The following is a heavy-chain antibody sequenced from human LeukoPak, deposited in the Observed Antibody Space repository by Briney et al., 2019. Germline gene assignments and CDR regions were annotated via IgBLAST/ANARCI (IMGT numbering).Heavy chain of an antibody. Sequence: GGSLRLSCASSGFMFSSYWISWGRQAPGKGLGGVANIKEDGSEKYSVDSVKGRFTISRYNATNSLFLQMNSLRDEATAVYYCATVYNSGWTLDYWGHLALVTVSS. V-gene: IGHV3-7*01. CDR1: GFMFSSYW. J-gene: IGHJ4*03. D-gene: IGHD6-19*01. CDR3: ATVYNSGWTLDY. CDR2: IKEDGSEK.